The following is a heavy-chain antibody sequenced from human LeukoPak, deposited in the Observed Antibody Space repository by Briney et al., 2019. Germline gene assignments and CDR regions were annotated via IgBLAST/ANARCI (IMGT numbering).Heavy chain of an antibody. J-gene: IGHJ6*03. D-gene: IGHD1-14*01. CDR1: GYSFDSYW. Sequence: GESLKISCKGSGYSFDSYWIGWVRQMPGKGLEWMGIIYPGDSDVRYSPSFEGQVTMSADKSINTAYLQWSSLRASDTAVYYCVGHGPGRYYYYYMDVWGKGTTVAVS. CDR2: IYPGDSDV. CDR3: VGHGPGRYYYYYMDV. V-gene: IGHV5-51*01.